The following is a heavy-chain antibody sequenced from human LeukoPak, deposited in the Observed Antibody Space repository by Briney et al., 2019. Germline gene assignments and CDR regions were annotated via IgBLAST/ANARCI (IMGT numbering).Heavy chain of an antibody. CDR3: ARKSGHWNWPPYNWFDP. V-gene: IGHV4-4*07. Sequence: SETLSLTCTVSGCSISSYYWSWIRQPAGKGLEWIGRIYSSGSTTYNPSLKSRVIMLVDTSKNQFSLKLISVTGADTAGVYCARKSGHWNWPPYNWFDPWGQGTLLTVSS. J-gene: IGHJ5*02. CDR2: IYSSGST. CDR1: GCSISSYY. D-gene: IGHD1-7*01.